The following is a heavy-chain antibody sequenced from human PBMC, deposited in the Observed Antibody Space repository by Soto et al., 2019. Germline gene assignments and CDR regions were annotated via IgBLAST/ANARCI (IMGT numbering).Heavy chain of an antibody. Sequence: GGSLRLSCAASGFTFSSYGMHWVRQAPGKGLEWVAVRWYDGSNKYYADSGKGRLTISRDNSKNTLYLQMNSLRAEDRAVYYCARDGYCSGGRGSEFDYWGQGTLVTVSS. CDR2: RWYDGSNK. D-gene: IGHD2-15*01. CDR1: GFTFSSYG. CDR3: ARDGYCSGGRGSEFDY. J-gene: IGHJ4*02. V-gene: IGHV3-33*01.